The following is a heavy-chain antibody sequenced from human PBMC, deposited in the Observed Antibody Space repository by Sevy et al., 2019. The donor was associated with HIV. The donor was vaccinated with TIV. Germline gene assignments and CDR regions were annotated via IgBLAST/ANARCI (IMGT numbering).Heavy chain of an antibody. CDR2: ISSSSSYI. V-gene: IGHV3-21*01. Sequence: GGSLRLSCAASGFTFSSYSMNWVRQAPGKGLEWVSSISSSSSYIYYADSVKGRFTISRDNAKNSLYLQMNSLRAEDRAVYYCARDAYSYYYDSSGYDYWGQGTLVTVSS. J-gene: IGHJ4*02. D-gene: IGHD3-22*01. CDR3: ARDAYSYYYDSSGYDY. CDR1: GFTFSSYS.